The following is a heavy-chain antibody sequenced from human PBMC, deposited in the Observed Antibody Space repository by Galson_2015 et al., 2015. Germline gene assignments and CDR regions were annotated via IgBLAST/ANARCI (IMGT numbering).Heavy chain of an antibody. CDR3: ARFGIAVAGPNYYYYGMDV. CDR1: GFTVSSNY. D-gene: IGHD6-19*01. J-gene: IGHJ6*02. V-gene: IGHV3-53*01. Sequence: SLRLSCAASGFTVSSNYMSWVRQAPGKGLEWVSVIYSGGSTYYADSVKGRFTIPRDNSKNTLYLQMNSLRAEDTAVYYCARFGIAVAGPNYYYYGMDVWGQGTTVTVSS. CDR2: IYSGGST.